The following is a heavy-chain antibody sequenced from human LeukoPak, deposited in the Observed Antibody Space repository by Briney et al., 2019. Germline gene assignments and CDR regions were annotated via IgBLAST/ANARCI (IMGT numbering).Heavy chain of an antibody. CDR3: AKGAWYTGSDY. J-gene: IGHJ4*02. D-gene: IGHD6-19*01. V-gene: IGHV3-23*01. Sequence: PSETLSLTCTVSGGSISSYYWSWVRQAPGKGLEWVSAISGSGGSTYYADSVKGRFTISRDNSKNTLYLQMNSLRAEDTAVYYCAKGAWYTGSDYWGQGTLVTVSS. CDR1: GGSISSYY. CDR2: ISGSGGST.